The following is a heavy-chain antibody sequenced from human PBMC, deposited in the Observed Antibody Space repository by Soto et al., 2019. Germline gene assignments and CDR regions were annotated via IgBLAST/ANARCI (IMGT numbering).Heavy chain of an antibody. V-gene: IGHV3-21*01. J-gene: IGHJ3*02. Sequence: GGSLRLSCAASGSTFSSYAMSWVRQPPWKGLEWVSAISSSGGYIYYAASAKGRFTISRDNAKNSLYLQMNSLRAEDTAVYYCATGLYSSGWYRNAAFDIWGQGTMVTVSS. CDR3: ATGLYSSGWYRNAAFDI. CDR2: ISSSGGYI. D-gene: IGHD6-19*01. CDR1: GSTFSSYA.